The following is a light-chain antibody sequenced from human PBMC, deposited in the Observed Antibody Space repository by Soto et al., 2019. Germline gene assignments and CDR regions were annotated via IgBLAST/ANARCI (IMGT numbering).Light chain of an antibody. CDR1: SSDIGSYDY. CDR2: EVT. CDR3: SSFTSTSTRL. Sequence: QSVLTQPASVSLSPGQSITISCTGTSSDIGSYDYVSWYQQHPGKAPNLIIYEVTYRPSGASNRFSGSRSGNTASLTISGLQAEDEDDYYCSSFTSTSTRLFGSGTKVTVL. V-gene: IGLV2-14*01. J-gene: IGLJ1*01.